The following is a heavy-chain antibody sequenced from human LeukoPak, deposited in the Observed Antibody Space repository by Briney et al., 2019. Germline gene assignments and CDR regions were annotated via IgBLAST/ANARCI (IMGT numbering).Heavy chain of an antibody. D-gene: IGHD2-15*01. V-gene: IGHV3-66*04. CDR3: ARPRLEYCSGGSCFDAFDI. J-gene: IGHJ3*02. CDR1: GFTVSGNY. CDR2: IYSGGTI. Sequence: GGSLRLSCAASGFTVSGNYMSWVRQAPGKGLEWVSAIYSGGTIYYADSVKGRFTISRDNSKNTLFLQMNSLTAEDTAIYSCARPRLEYCSGGSCFDAFDIWGQGTMVTVSS.